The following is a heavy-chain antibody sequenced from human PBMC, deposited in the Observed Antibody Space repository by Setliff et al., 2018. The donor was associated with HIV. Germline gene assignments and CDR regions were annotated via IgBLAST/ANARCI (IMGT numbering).Heavy chain of an antibody. Sequence: PGGSLRLSCAASGFTFSAYRMNWVRQAPGKGLEWVSSISSSGNTRYYADSVKGRFTISRDNAKNSLYLQMDSLRAEDTAVYYCARDGGMGVYHMDVWGKGTTVTVSS. CDR1: GFTFSAYR. CDR2: ISSSGNTR. CDR3: ARDGGMGVYHMDV. D-gene: IGHD2-8*02. J-gene: IGHJ6*03. V-gene: IGHV3-48*01.